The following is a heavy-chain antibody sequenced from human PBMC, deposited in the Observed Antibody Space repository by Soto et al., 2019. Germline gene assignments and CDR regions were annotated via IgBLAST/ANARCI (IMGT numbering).Heavy chain of an antibody. CDR2: IIPMFGTA. CDR1: GGTFSNYA. D-gene: IGHD3-22*01. V-gene: IGHV1-69*01. J-gene: IGHJ4*02. CDR3: ARVESSGYYFPFHY. Sequence: QVQLVQSGAEVKKPGSSVKVSCKASGGTFSNYAISWVRQAPGQGLGWMGGIIPMFGTATYAQKFQGRVTITADESTSTAYMELSSLRSGDTAVHYCARVESSGYYFPFHYWGQGTLVTVSS.